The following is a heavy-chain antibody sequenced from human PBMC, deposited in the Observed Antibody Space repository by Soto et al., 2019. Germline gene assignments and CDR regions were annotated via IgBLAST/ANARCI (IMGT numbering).Heavy chain of an antibody. CDR1: GFPFNNAW. CDR3: TTDSRTTLPEIRFDY. D-gene: IGHD1-26*01. V-gene: IGHV3-15*07. Sequence: GGSLRLSXAASGFPFNNAWINWVRQVPGKGLEWVGRVKSKADGGSGDYAAPVKGRFVVSRDDSKDIVYLQMNSLKIEDTGVYYCTTDSRTTLPEIRFDYWGHGTQVTVSS. J-gene: IGHJ4*01. CDR2: VKSKADGGSG.